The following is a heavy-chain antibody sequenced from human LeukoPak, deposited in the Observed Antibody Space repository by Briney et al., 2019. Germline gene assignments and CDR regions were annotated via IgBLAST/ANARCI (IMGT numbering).Heavy chain of an antibody. V-gene: IGHV4-61*02. Sequence: PSETLSLTCTVSGGSISSGSYYWSWIRQPAGKGLESIGRIYTSGSTNYNPSLKSRVTISVDTSKNQFSLKLSSVTAADTAVYYCARDVTTVTYNWFDPWGQGTLVTVSS. CDR1: GGSISSGSYY. J-gene: IGHJ5*02. D-gene: IGHD4-17*01. CDR2: IYTSGST. CDR3: ARDVTTVTYNWFDP.